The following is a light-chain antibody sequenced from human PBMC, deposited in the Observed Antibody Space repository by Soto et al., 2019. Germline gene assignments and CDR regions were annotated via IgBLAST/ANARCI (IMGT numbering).Light chain of an antibody. V-gene: IGKV1-39*01. CDR2: AAS. Sequence: DIQMTQSPSSVPASVGDRVTITCLASQSISSYLNWYQQKPGKAPKLLIYAASSLQSGVPSRFSGSGSGTDFTLTISSLQPEDFATYYCQQSYSTPRTFGQGPKVDIK. J-gene: IGKJ1*01. CDR1: QSISSY. CDR3: QQSYSTPRT.